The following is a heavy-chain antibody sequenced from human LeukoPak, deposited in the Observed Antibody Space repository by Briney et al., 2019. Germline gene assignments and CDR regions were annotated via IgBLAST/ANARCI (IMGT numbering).Heavy chain of an antibody. Sequence: GSLRLSCAASGFTFSSYAMHWVRQAPGKGLEYVSAISSNGGSTYYANSVKGRFTISRDNSKNTLYLQMGSLRAEDTAVYYCARDMAATSGTSYYFDYWGQGTLVTVSS. V-gene: IGHV3-64*01. CDR2: ISSNGGST. CDR1: GFTFSSYA. D-gene: IGHD6-13*01. CDR3: ARDMAATSGTSYYFDY. J-gene: IGHJ4*02.